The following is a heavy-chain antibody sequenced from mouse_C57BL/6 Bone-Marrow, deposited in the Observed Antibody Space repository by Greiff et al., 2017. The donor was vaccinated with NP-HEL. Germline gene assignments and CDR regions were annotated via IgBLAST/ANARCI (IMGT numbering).Heavy chain of an antibody. CDR1: GYTFTDYN. J-gene: IGHJ4*01. Sequence: EVQLQQSGPELVKPGASVKIPCKASGYTFTDYNMDWVKQCHGKSLEWIGDINPNNGGTIYNQKFKGKATLTVDKSSSTAYMELRSLTSEDTAVYYCARGLIYYYGSSPYYYAMDYWGQGTSVTVSS. V-gene: IGHV1-18*01. CDR3: ARGLIYYYGSSPYYYAMDY. D-gene: IGHD1-1*01. CDR2: INPNNGGT.